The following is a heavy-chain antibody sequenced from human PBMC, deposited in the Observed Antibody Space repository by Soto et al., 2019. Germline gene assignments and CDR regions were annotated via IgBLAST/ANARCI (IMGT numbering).Heavy chain of an antibody. V-gene: IGHV4-34*01. J-gene: IGHJ5*01. CDR2: INHSGST. CDR1: GGSFSGYY. CDR3: ATRSLYSRGVVDS. D-gene: IGHD6-19*01. Sequence: SETLSLTCAVYGGSFSGYYWSWIRQPPGKGLEWIGEINHSGSTNCNPSLKSRVTISVDTSKNQFSLKLSSVTAADTAVYYCATRSLYSRGVVDSRGQGTLVIVSS.